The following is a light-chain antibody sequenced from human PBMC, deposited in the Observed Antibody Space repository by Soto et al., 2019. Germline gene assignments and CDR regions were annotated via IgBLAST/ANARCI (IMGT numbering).Light chain of an antibody. V-gene: IGLV3-1*01. J-gene: IGLJ2*01. CDR1: KLGDKY. Sequence: SSELTQPPSVSVSPGQTASITCSGDKLGDKYACWYQQKPGQSPVLVIYQDSKRPPGIPERFSGSKSGNTATLTISGTQAMDEADYYCQAWDSSTPVVFGGGTKLTVL. CDR2: QDS. CDR3: QAWDSSTPVV.